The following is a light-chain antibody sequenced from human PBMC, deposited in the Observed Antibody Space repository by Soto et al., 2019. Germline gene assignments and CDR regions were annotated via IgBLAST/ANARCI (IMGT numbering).Light chain of an antibody. V-gene: IGKV2D-29*01. CDR1: QSLLFSDGKTY. CDR2: EVS. CDR3: LHSIQFPLT. Sequence: DIVMTQTPLSLSVTPGQPASISCKSSQSLLFSDGKTYLHWFQQKPGQPPQLLIYEVSNRFSGVRERFSGSGSGTDFTLKISRVEPGDVGVYYCLHSIQFPLTYGGGTRIEIK. J-gene: IGKJ4*01.